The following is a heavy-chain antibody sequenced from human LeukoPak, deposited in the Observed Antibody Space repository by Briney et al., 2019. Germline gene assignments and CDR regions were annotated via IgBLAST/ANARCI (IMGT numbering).Heavy chain of an antibody. CDR1: GYSISSGYY. V-gene: IGHV4-38-2*02. CDR2: VYHSGST. J-gene: IGHJ4*02. D-gene: IGHD6-19*01. Sequence: SETLSLTCTVSGYSISSGYYWGWIRQPPGKGLEWIGIVYHSGSTYYNPSLKSRAAISVDTSKNQFSLRLSSVTAADTAVYYCASYVSSGWPYWGQGTLVTVSS. CDR3: ASYVSSGWPY.